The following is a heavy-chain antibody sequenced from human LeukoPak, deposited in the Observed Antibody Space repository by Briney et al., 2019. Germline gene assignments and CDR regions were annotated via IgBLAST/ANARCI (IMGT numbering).Heavy chain of an antibody. V-gene: IGHV4-34*08. CDR1: GVTFSDYY. CDR3: AIHKIRRNSYGPGARDI. CDR2: INHSGST. J-gene: IGHJ3*02. D-gene: IGHD5-18*01. Sequence: WETLSLTCAVFGVTFSDYYWSWIRQPPGKGLEWMGEINHSGSTKYNPTPKSLVHISAHTSKTQFPLTLSSETAAGTAVYYCAIHKIRRNSYGPGARDIGGEGTMLTV.